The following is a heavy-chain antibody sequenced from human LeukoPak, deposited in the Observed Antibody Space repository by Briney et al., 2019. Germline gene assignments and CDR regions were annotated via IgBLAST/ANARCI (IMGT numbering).Heavy chain of an antibody. CDR3: AREVSEGFDF. CDR1: GFTFSSYA. J-gene: IGHJ4*02. V-gene: IGHV3-30*09. Sequence: GGSLRLSCAASGFTFSSYAMHWVRQAPGKGLEWVAVISYDGSNKYYAGSVKGRFAIPRDNAKNSLYLQMNSLRAEDTALYYCAREVSEGFDFWGQGTLVTVSS. D-gene: IGHD3-22*01. CDR2: ISYDGSNK.